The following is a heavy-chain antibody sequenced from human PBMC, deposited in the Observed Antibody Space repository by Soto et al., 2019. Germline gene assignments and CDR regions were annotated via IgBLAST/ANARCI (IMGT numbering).Heavy chain of an antibody. D-gene: IGHD3-10*01. CDR3: ASSYGSGYRAFDY. J-gene: IGHJ4*02. CDR2: VNPILSMS. V-gene: IGHV1-69*02. Sequence: QVQLVQSGAEVKRPGSSVKVSCKTSGDTFSFYSINWVRQAPGLGLEWMGRVNPILSMSNYAQRFQGRVTMTADKSTSTAYMELRSLRSEVTAIYYCASSYGSGYRAFDYWGQGALVTVSS. CDR1: GDTFSFYS.